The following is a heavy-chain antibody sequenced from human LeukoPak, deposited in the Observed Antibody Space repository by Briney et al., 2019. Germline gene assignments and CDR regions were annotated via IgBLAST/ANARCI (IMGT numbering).Heavy chain of an antibody. CDR3: VKDPFRLAYGYYFDD. Sequence: GGSLRLSCAASGFTFSSFGMHWVRQAPGKGLEWVAFIRYDANSKMYAGSVKGRFTISRDNSKNGLYLQMDSLEDEDTAVYYCVKDPFRLAYGYYFDDWGQGTLVTVSS. CDR1: GFTFSSFG. J-gene: IGHJ4*02. CDR2: IRYDANSK. V-gene: IGHV3-30*02. D-gene: IGHD3-10*01.